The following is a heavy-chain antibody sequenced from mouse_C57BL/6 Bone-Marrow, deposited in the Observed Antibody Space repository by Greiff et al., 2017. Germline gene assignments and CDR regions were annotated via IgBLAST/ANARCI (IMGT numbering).Heavy chain of an antibody. D-gene: IGHD2-13*01. CDR1: YTFSRRVH. Sequence: QVQLQQSGPELARPWASVKISCQAFYTFSRRVHFAIRDTNYWMQWVKQRPGQGLEWIGAIYPGNGDTSYNQKFKGKATLTAGKSSSTAYMQLSSLTSEDSAVYYCRYYGDADWYFDVWGTGTTVTVSS. J-gene: IGHJ1*03. CDR2: GQGLEWIG. CDR3: SEDSAVYYCRYYGDADWYFDV. V-gene: IGHV1-87*01.